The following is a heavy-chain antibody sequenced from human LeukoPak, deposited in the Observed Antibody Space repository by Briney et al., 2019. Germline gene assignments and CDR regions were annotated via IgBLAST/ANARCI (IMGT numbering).Heavy chain of an antibody. D-gene: IGHD6-6*01. CDR1: GGSISSYY. Sequence: PSETLSLTCTVSGGSISSYYWSWIRQPPGKGLEWIGYIYYSGSTNYNPSLKSRVTISVDTSKNQFSLKLSSVTAADTAVYYCARDRGSSSPYYYYYGMDVWGQGTTVTVSS. J-gene: IGHJ6*02. V-gene: IGHV4-59*01. CDR3: ARDRGSSSPYYYYYGMDV. CDR2: IYYSGST.